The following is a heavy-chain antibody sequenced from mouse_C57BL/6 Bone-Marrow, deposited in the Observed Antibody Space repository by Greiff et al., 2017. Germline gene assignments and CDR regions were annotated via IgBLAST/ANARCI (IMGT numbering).Heavy chain of an antibody. D-gene: IGHD2-3*01. CDR3: SSVDGNYFDF. CDR2: IDPEIGDT. V-gene: IGHV14-4*01. Sequence: VQLQQSGAELVRPGASVKLSCTASGFNIKDDYIHWVKQRPEQGLEWIGWIDPEIGDTEYASKFQGKATIPSDTSSNTAYLQLSSLTSEDTAVYYCSSVDGNYFDFWGQGTPLTVAS. J-gene: IGHJ2*01. CDR1: GFNIKDDY.